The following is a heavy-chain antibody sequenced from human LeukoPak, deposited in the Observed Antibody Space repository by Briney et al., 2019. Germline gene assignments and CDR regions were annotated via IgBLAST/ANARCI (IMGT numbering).Heavy chain of an antibody. Sequence: GGSLRLSCAASGFTFSSYGMHWVRQAPGKGLEWVAVISYDGSNKYYADSVKGRFTISRDNSKNTLYLQMNGLRAEDTAVYYCAKDGRITIFSYWGQGTLVTVSS. CDR3: AKDGRITIFSY. D-gene: IGHD3-3*01. J-gene: IGHJ4*02. CDR1: GFTFSSYG. CDR2: ISYDGSNK. V-gene: IGHV3-30*18.